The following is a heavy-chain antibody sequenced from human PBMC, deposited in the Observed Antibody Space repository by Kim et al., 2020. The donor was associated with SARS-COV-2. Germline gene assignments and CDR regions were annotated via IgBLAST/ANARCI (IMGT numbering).Heavy chain of an antibody. J-gene: IGHJ5*02. Sequence: GESLKISCKGSGYSFTSYWIGWVRQMPGKGLEWMGIIYPGDSDTRYSPSFQGQVTISADKSISTAYLQWSSLKASDTAMYYCARQDVRSGSYDPFDPWGQGTLVTVSS. D-gene: IGHD3-10*01. CDR2: IYPGDSDT. CDR3: ARQDVRSGSYDPFDP. CDR1: GYSFTSYW. V-gene: IGHV5-51*01.